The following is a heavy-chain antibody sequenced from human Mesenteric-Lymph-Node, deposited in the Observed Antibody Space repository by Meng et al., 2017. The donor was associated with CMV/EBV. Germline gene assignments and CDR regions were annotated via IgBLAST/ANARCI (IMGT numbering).Heavy chain of an antibody. J-gene: IGHJ4*02. CDR3: AKEEEGATEGDGY. V-gene: IGHV3-23*01. CDR1: GFTFSSYA. D-gene: IGHD1-26*01. CDR2: VVASGIIT. Sequence: GESLKISCTASGFTFSSYAMNWVRQAPGKGLEWVSSVVASGIITYYADSVKGRFTISRDNSKHTVYLQMNSLKAEDTALYYCAKEEEGATEGDGYWGQGTLVTVSS.